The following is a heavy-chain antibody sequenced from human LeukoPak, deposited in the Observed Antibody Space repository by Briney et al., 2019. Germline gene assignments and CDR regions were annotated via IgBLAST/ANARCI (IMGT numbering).Heavy chain of an antibody. CDR1: NGSISSYH. V-gene: IGHV4-4*09. J-gene: IGHJ4*02. D-gene: IGHD1-26*01. CDR3: VRLRVSGSYLYYFDY. CDR2: ILTSGST. Sequence: KASETLSLTCTVSNGSISSYHWSWVRQPPGKGLEWIGYILTSGSTNYNPSLKSRLTISVDTSKNQFTLKLSSVTAADTAVYYCVRLRVSGSYLYYFDYWGQGTLVTVSS.